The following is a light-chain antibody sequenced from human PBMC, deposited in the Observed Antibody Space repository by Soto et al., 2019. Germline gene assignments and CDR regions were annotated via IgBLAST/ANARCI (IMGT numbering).Light chain of an antibody. J-gene: IGKJ5*01. CDR1: QSVSRNY. Sequence: EIVLTQSPGTLSLSPGERATLSCRASQSVSRNYLAWFQTKPGQAPRLLIYDASTRATGIPDKFGGSGSGTDFTLTISRLEPEDFAVYFCQQYFTSPITFGQGTRLEIK. CDR3: QQYFTSPIT. V-gene: IGKV3-20*01. CDR2: DAS.